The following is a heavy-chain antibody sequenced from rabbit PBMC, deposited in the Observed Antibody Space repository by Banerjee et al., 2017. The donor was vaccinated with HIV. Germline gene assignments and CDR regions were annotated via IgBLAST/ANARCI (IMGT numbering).Heavy chain of an antibody. CDR3: ARGYDDYDARLDL. Sequence: QSLEESGGGLVQPGGSLKLSCKASGFDFNNYYMSWVRQAPGKGLEWIGYIDPIFGSTYYATWVDGRFTISSHNAQNTLYLQLNSLTAADTATYFCARGYDDYDARLDLWGPGTLVTVS. J-gene: IGHJ6*01. CDR2: IDPIFGST. V-gene: IGHV1S7*01. CDR1: GFDFNNYY. D-gene: IGHD2-1*01.